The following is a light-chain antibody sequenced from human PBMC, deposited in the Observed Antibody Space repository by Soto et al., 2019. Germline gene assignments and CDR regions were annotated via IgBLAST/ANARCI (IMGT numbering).Light chain of an antibody. Sequence: QSALRQPASVSGSPGQSITISCTGASSDVPGYDLVTNYNLVSWYQLHPGRGPKLLIYEATKRPSGISYRFSASESGNTASLTISGLQPEDEADYFCCATESNMNFVFVSGTKV. CDR3: CATESNMNFV. CDR1: SSDVPGYDLVTNYNL. J-gene: IGLJ1*01. CDR2: EAT. V-gene: IGLV2-23*01.